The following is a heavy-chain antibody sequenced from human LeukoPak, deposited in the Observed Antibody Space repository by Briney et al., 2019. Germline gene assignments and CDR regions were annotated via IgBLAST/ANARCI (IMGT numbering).Heavy chain of an antibody. CDR3: ASDTAMVIYYYYYMDV. CDR1: GFTFSSYA. J-gene: IGHJ6*03. D-gene: IGHD5-18*01. CDR2: INGSGGST. V-gene: IGHV3-23*01. Sequence: GGSLRLSCAASGFTFSSYAMSWVRQAPGKGLEWVSAINGSGGSTYYADSVKGRFTISRDNSKNTLYLQMNSLRAEDTAVYYCASDTAMVIYYYYYMDVWGKGTTVTVSS.